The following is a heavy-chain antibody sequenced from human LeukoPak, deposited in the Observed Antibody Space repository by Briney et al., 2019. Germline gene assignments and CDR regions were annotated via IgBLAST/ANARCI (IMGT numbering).Heavy chain of an antibody. CDR2: ISGSGGST. V-gene: IGHV3-23*01. J-gene: IGHJ4*02. CDR3: AKDLYSGYDGRFPYVN. D-gene: IGHD5-12*01. Sequence: GGSLRLSCAASGFTFNTYAMNWVRQAPGKGLEWVSAISGSGGSTYYADSVKGRFTISRDNSKNTLYLQMNGLRAEDTAVYYCAKDLYSGYDGRFPYVNWGQGTLVTVSS. CDR1: GFTFNTYA.